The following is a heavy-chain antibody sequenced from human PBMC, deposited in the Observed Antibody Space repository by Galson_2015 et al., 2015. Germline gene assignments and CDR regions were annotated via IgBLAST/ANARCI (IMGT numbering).Heavy chain of an antibody. D-gene: IGHD4-17*01. Sequence: SLRLSCAASGFIFSGYRMNWVRQAPGKGLEWVSYISSSSSTIYYADSVKGRFTVSRDNAKKSLYLDMNSLRDEDTAVYYCARDQDYAFDYWGQGTLVTVSS. CDR2: ISSSSSTI. CDR3: ARDQDYAFDY. J-gene: IGHJ4*02. CDR1: GFIFSGYR. V-gene: IGHV3-48*02.